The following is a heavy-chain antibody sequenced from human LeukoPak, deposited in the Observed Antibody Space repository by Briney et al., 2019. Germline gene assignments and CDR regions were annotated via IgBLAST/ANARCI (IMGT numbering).Heavy chain of an antibody. CDR3: ARGTGDDYYYGMDV. CDR1: GFTFSSYW. D-gene: IGHD3-16*01. J-gene: IGHJ6*02. V-gene: IGHV3-7*01. Sequence: GGSLRLSCAASGFTFSSYWMSWVRQAPGKGLEWVANIKQDGSEKYYVDSVKGRFTISRDNAKNSLYLQMNSLRAEDTAVYYCARGTGDDYYYGMDVWGQGTTVTVSS. CDR2: IKQDGSEK.